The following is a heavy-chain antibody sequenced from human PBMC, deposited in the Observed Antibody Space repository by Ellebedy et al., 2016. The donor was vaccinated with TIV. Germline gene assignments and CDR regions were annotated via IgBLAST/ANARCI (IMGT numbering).Heavy chain of an antibody. Sequence: GESLKISCAASGFTFSDYYMSWIRQAPGKGLEWVAYMSRSDGTSYDADSVKGRFTISRDNAKNSLYLQMNNLKAEDTAVYYCARRVDAAQAHFDYWGQGALVTVSS. CDR3: ARRVDAAQAHFDY. V-gene: IGHV3-11*01. J-gene: IGHJ4*02. CDR2: MSRSDGTS. D-gene: IGHD2-15*01. CDR1: GFTFSDYY.